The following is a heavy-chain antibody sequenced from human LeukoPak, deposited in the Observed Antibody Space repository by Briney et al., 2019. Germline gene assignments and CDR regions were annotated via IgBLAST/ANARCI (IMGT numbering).Heavy chain of an antibody. CDR2: ISGSGGST. Sequence: GGSLRLSCAASGFTFSSYAMSWVCQAPGKGLEWVSAISGSGGSTYYADSVKGRFTISRDNSKNTLYLQMNSLRAEDTAVYYCAKDLELRFLEWLRPFDYWGQGTLVTVSS. V-gene: IGHV3-23*01. D-gene: IGHD3-3*01. CDR1: GFTFSSYA. CDR3: AKDLELRFLEWLRPFDY. J-gene: IGHJ4*02.